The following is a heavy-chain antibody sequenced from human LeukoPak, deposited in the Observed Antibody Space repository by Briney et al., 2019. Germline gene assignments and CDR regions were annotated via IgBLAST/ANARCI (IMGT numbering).Heavy chain of an antibody. CDR2: IWYDGSNK. J-gene: IGHJ6*02. V-gene: IGHV3-33*01. CDR3: AREGPIAAADYYYGMDV. CDR1: GFTFSSYG. D-gene: IGHD6-13*01. Sequence: GGSLRLSCAASGFTFSSYGMHWVRQAPGKGLEWVAVIWYDGSNKYYADSVKGRFTISRDNSKNTLYLQMNSLRAEDTAVYYCAREGPIAAADYYYGMDVWGQGTTVTVSS.